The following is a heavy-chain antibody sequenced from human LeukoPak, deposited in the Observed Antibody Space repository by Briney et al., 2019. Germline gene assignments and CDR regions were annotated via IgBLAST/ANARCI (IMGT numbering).Heavy chain of an antibody. CDR1: GGSISSGSYY. Sequence: SQTLSLTCTVSGGSISSGSYYWSWIRQPAGKGLEWIGRIYTSGSTNYHTSLKSRVTISVDTSKNQFSLKLSSVTAADTAVYYCARDLIAAAGGLTNWFDPWGQGTLVTVSS. V-gene: IGHV4-61*02. J-gene: IGHJ5*02. CDR3: ARDLIAAAGGLTNWFDP. CDR2: IYTSGST. D-gene: IGHD6-13*01.